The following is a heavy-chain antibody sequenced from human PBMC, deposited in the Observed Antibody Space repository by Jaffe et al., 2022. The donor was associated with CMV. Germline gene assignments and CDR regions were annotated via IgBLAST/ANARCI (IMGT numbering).Heavy chain of an antibody. CDR2: ISGSGGST. Sequence: EVQLLESGGGLVQPGGSLRLSCAASGFTFSSYAMSWVRQAPGKGLEWVSAISGSGGSTYYADSVKGRFTISRDNSKNTLYLQMNSLRAEDTAVYYCAKVDDSSGYYLTGFYYYGMDVWGQGTTVTVSS. D-gene: IGHD3-22*01. J-gene: IGHJ6*02. CDR1: GFTFSSYA. CDR3: AKVDDSSGYYLTGFYYYGMDV. V-gene: IGHV3-23*01.